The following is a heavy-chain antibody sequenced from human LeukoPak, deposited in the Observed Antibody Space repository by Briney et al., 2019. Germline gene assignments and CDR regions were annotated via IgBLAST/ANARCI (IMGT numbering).Heavy chain of an antibody. CDR1: GYTFTSYY. D-gene: IGHD6-13*01. CDR3: AREGAYPIAADVGELTYNWFDP. CDR2: INPSGGST. Sequence: GASVKVSCKASGYTFTSYYMHWVRQAPGQGLEWMGIINPSGGSTTYAQKFQGRVTMTRDTSTSTVYMELSSLRSEDTAMYYCAREGAYPIAADVGELTYNWFDPWGQGTLVTVSS. V-gene: IGHV1-46*01. J-gene: IGHJ5*02.